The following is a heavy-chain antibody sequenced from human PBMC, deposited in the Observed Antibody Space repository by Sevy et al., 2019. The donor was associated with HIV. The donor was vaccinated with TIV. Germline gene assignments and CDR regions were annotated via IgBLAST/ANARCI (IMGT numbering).Heavy chain of an antibody. D-gene: IGHD2-21*02. CDR1: GFTFSDYY. Sequence: GESLKISCAASGFTFSDYYMTWIRQAPGKGLEWVSYISSGSTYINYADSVKGRFTISRDNAKNSLYLQMNSLRAEDTAVYYCARKMELLVPDYWGQGTLVTVSS. CDR2: ISSGSTYI. CDR3: ARKMELLVPDY. V-gene: IGHV3-11*06. J-gene: IGHJ4*02.